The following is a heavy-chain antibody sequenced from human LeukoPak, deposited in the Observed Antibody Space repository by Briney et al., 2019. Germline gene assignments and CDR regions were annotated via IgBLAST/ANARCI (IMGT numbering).Heavy chain of an antibody. V-gene: IGHV3-13*01. CDR2: IDRDGVT. D-gene: IGHD1-20*01. CDR3: ARGGSYNWKW. Sequence: GGSLRLSCAASGFIFTKYDMHWVRHVTGRGLEWVSGIDRDGVTYYSDSVKGRFTMSRENGENSVYLQLNSLRAEDTAVYYCARGGSYNWKWWGQGTLVTVSS. J-gene: IGHJ4*02. CDR1: GFIFTKYD.